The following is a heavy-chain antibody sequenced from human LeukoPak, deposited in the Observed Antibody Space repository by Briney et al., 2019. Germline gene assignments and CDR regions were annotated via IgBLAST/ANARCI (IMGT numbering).Heavy chain of an antibody. J-gene: IGHJ4*02. CDR1: GFTFSASW. CDR3: ARIAAVGSRQFDS. Sequence: GSLRLSCAASGFTFSASWMSWVRQAPGKALEWVSNIQRDGSGIAYADSVKGRFTISRDNAKNSLFLQMTSLTAADTVVYFCARIAAVGSRQFDSWGQGTLVTVSS. CDR2: IQRDGSGI. V-gene: IGHV3-7*05. D-gene: IGHD6-13*01.